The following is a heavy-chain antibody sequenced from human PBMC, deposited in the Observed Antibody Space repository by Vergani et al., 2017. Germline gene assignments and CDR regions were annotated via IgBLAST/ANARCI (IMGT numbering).Heavy chain of an antibody. J-gene: IGHJ4*02. Sequence: QVQLVQSGAEVKKPGSSVKVSCKASGGTFSSYAISWVRQAPGQGLEWMGRIIPIFGTANYAQKFQGRVTITADESTSTAYMELSSLRSEDTAVYYCARGTXQGTYYYDSSCYVYWGQGTLVTVSS. D-gene: IGHD3-22*01. CDR1: GGTFSSYA. V-gene: IGHV1-69*13. CDR2: IIPIFGTA. CDR3: ARGTXQGTYYYDSSCYVY.